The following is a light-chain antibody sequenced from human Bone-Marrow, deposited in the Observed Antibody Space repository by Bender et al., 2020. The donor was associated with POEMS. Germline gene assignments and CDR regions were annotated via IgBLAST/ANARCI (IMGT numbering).Light chain of an antibody. Sequence: SYVLTQTPSLSVAPGQTARIPCGGHNIGSKNVHWYQQKPGQAPVLVVCDNSDRPSGIPERFAGSTSENTATLTISRVEVGDEADYYCQVWDHITDQSVFGGGTKLTVL. V-gene: IGLV3-21*02. CDR2: DNS. CDR1: NIGSKN. J-gene: IGLJ3*02. CDR3: QVWDHITDQSV.